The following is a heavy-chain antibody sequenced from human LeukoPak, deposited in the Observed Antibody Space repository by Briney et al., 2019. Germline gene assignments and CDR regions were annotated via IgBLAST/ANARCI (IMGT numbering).Heavy chain of an antibody. V-gene: IGHV4-59*01. Sequence: PSETLTLTCTVSCGSIRSYYWSWIQQPPGKVLEGIGYIYYSGSTNYNPSLKSRVTISVDTSKNQFSLKLSSVTAADTAVYYCARGYGDYYYYYMDVWGKGTTVTISS. CDR1: CGSIRSYY. CDR3: ARGYGDYYYYYMDV. D-gene: IGHD4-17*01. J-gene: IGHJ6*03. CDR2: IYYSGST.